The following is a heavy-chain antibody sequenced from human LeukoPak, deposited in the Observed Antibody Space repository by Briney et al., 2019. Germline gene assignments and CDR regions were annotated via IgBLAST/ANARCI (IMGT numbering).Heavy chain of an antibody. CDR3: ARDLLRGSGSYYFDY. CDR1: GYTFTGYY. CDR2: INPNSGGT. Sequence: ASVKVSCKASGYTFTGYYMHWVRQAPGQGLEWMGWINPNSGGTNYAQKFQGWVTMTRDTSISTAYMELSRLRSDDTAVYYCARDLLRGSGSYYFDYWGQGTLVTVSS. D-gene: IGHD3-10*01. V-gene: IGHV1-2*04. J-gene: IGHJ4*02.